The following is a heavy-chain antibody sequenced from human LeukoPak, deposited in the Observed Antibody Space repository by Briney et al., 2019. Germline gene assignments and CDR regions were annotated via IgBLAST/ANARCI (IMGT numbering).Heavy chain of an antibody. J-gene: IGHJ4*02. CDR3: AKKSSGWVRGYFDY. V-gene: IGHV3-23*01. Sequence: GGSLRLSCAASGFTFSSYGMSWVRQAPGKGLEWVSAISGSGGSTYYADSVKGRFTISRDNSKNTLYLQMNSLRAEDTAVYYCAKKSSGWVRGYFDYWGQGTLVTVSS. D-gene: IGHD6-19*01. CDR1: GFTFSSYG. CDR2: ISGSGGST.